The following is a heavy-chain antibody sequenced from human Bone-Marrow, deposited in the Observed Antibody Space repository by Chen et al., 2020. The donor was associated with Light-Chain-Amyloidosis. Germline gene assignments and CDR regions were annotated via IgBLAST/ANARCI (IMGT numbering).Heavy chain of an antibody. CDR3: ARDTLGTDWYFDL. CDR2: ITDNGGTT. CDR1: VLPCSTYA. V-gene: IGHV3-64*01. D-gene: IGHD1-26*01. J-gene: IGHJ2*01. Sequence: VQLVESGGGVVQPGTTLTLSCAASVLPCSTYAMHWVRQAPGKGLEYVSAITDNGGTTYYANSVKGRFTISRDNSKNTLYLQMGSLRVEDMAVYYCARDTLGTDWYFDLWGRGTLVTVSS.